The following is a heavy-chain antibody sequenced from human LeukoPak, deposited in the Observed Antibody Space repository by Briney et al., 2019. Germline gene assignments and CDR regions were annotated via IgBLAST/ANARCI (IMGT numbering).Heavy chain of an antibody. J-gene: IGHJ4*02. V-gene: IGHV4-61*02. Sequence: SETLSLTCTVSGGSISSGDYFWSWIRQPAGKGLEWIGRIYASGSTSYNPSLKSRVTISVDTSKNQFSLKLSSVTAADTAVYYCARDADSWSGYSYFDYWGQGTLVTVSS. CDR2: IYASGST. D-gene: IGHD3-3*01. CDR1: GGSISSGDYF. CDR3: ARDADSWSGYSYFDY.